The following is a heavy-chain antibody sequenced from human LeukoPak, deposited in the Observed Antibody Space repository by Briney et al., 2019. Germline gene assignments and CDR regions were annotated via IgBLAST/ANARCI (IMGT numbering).Heavy chain of an antibody. D-gene: IGHD1-26*01. CDR1: GYTFTGYY. CDR3: ARTKVGAFDY. Sequence: ASVKVSCKASGYTFTGYYMHWVRQAPGQGLEWMGWIDPNSGNTGYAQKFQGRVTITRNTSISTAYMELSSLRSEDTAVYYCARTKVGAFDYWGQGTLVTVSS. V-gene: IGHV1-8*03. CDR2: IDPNSGNT. J-gene: IGHJ4*02.